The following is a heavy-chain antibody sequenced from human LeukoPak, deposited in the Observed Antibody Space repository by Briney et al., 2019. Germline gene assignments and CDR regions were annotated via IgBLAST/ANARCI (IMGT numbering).Heavy chain of an antibody. CDR1: GFTFSSYA. CDR3: AKVNYDSSGWDAFDI. CDR2: VSGSGGIT. D-gene: IGHD3-22*01. V-gene: IGHV3-23*01. Sequence: GGSLRLSCAASGFTFSSYAMSWVRKAPGKGLEWVSAVSGSGGITYYADSVKGRFTISRDNSKNTLYLQMNSLRAEDTAVYYCAKVNYDSSGWDAFDIWGQGTMVTVPS. J-gene: IGHJ3*02.